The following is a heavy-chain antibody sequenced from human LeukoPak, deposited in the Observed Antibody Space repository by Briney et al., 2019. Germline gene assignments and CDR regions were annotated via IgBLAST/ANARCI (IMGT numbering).Heavy chain of an antibody. D-gene: IGHD5-18*01. CDR2: IYYSEST. V-gene: IGHV4-59*01. CDR1: GGSISSYY. CDR3: AVCTDTAMVDAFDI. J-gene: IGHJ3*02. Sequence: TSETLSLTCTVSGGSISSYYWSWIRQPPGKGLEWIGYIYYSESTNYNPSLKSRVTISVDTSKNQFSLKLSSVTAADTAVYYCAVCTDTAMVDAFDIWGQGTMVTVSS.